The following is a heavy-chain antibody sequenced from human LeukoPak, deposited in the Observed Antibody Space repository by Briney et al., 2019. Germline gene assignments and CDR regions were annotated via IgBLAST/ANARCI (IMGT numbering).Heavy chain of an antibody. CDR2: ISAYNGNT. Sequence: ASVKVSCKASGYTFTSYGISWVRQAPGQGLEWMGWISAYNGNTNYAQKLQGRVTMTTGTSTSTAYMELRSLRSDDTAVYYCARVREVRGVIITSLGYWGQGTLVTVSS. CDR1: GYTFTSYG. J-gene: IGHJ4*02. D-gene: IGHD3-10*01. CDR3: ARVREVRGVIITSLGY. V-gene: IGHV1-18*01.